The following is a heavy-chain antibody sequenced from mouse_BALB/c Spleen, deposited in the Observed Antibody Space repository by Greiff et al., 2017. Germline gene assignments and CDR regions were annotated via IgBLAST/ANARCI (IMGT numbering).Heavy chain of an antibody. V-gene: IGHV5-17*02. J-gene: IGHJ3*01. CDR3: ARSQTARATGFAY. CDR2: ISSGSSTI. CDR1: GFTFSSFG. Sequence: EVQLVESGGGLVQPGGSRKLSCAASGFTFSSFGMHWVRQAPEKGLEWVAYISSGSSTIYYADTVKGRFTISRDNPKNTLFLQMTSLRSEDTAMYYCARSQTARATGFAYWGQGTLVTVSA. D-gene: IGHD3-2*01.